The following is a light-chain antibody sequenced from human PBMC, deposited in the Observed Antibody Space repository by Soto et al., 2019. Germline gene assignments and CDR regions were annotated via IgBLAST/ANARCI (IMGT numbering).Light chain of an antibody. CDR3: QQYGSSPPT. CDR2: EAS. CDR1: ESVSSSY. Sequence: EIELTQSPGTLSLSPGERATLSCRASESVSSSYVAWYEQKPGQAPRLLIYEASIRAIVIPARFSGSGSGTDFTLTSSRLEPEDFAVYPCQQYGSSPPTFGQCSKGEIK. J-gene: IGKJ1*01. V-gene: IGKV3-20*01.